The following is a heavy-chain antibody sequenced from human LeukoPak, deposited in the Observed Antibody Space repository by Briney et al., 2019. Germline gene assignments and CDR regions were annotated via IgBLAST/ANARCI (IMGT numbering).Heavy chain of an antibody. J-gene: IGHJ4*02. CDR1: GGSISNGDHY. CDR2: IYYSGST. Sequence: PSETLSLTCTVSGGSISNGDHYWSWIRQHPGKGLEWVGHIYYSGSTYYNPSLKSRGIISVETSKNQFSLKLSSVTAADTAVYYCARGRSITMIVVVITSRYFDYWGQGTLVTVSS. V-gene: IGHV4-31*03. D-gene: IGHD3-22*01. CDR3: ARGRSITMIVVVITSRYFDY.